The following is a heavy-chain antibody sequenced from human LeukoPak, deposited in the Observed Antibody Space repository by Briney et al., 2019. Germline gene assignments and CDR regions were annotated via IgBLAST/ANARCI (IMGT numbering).Heavy chain of an antibody. CDR3: ASYGDSDY. CDR2: IYSGGST. CDR1: GFTFSSYA. J-gene: IGHJ4*02. D-gene: IGHD4-17*01. Sequence: PGGSLRLSCAASGFTFSSYAMSWVRQAPGKGLEWVSVIYSGGSTYYADSVKGRFTISRHNSKNTLYLQMNSLRAEDTAVYYCASYGDSDYWGQGTLVTVSS. V-gene: IGHV3-53*04.